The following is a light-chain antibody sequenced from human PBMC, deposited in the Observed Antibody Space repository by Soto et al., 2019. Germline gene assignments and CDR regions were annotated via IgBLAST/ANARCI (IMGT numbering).Light chain of an antibody. CDR2: KAS. J-gene: IGKJ1*01. Sequence: DIQMTQSPSTLYASVGDRVTITCRASQSIDSWLAWFQQKPGKAPKVLISKASTLESGVPSRFSGSASGTEFTLTISSLQTEDFATYYCQHYAGNSPWTFGQGTKVEIK. V-gene: IGKV1-5*03. CDR1: QSIDSW. CDR3: QHYAGNSPWT.